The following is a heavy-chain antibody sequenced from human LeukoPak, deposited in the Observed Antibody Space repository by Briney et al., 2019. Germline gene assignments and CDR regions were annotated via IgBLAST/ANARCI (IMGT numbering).Heavy chain of an antibody. CDR2: IYHSGST. CDR1: GGSISSGGYS. D-gene: IGHD3-22*01. J-gene: IGHJ4*02. CDR3: ARAGDYYDSSGYYSRWHYFDY. Sequence: SETLSLTCAVSGGSISSGGYSWSWIRQPPGKGLEWIGYIYHSGSTYYNPSLKSRVTISVDRSKNQFSLKLSSVTAADTAVYYCARAGDYYDSSGYYSRWHYFDYWGQGTLATVSS. V-gene: IGHV4-30-2*01.